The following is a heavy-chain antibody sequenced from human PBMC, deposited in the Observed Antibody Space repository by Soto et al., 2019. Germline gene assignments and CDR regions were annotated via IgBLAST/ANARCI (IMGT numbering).Heavy chain of an antibody. V-gene: IGHV3-23*01. D-gene: IGHD6-19*01. CDR2: IRFSVSDT. Sequence: EVQLLESGGGLVQPGGSLRLSCAASGFTFSNYVMTWLRQAPGKGLEWVSSIRFSVSDTFYADSVKGRFTVSRHNSKNTLFLQMNSLRAEDTAVYYYAKTDKFNSDSSGWANSFDYWGQGTLVTVSS. CDR1: GFTFSNYV. CDR3: AKTDKFNSDSSGWANSFDY. J-gene: IGHJ4*02.